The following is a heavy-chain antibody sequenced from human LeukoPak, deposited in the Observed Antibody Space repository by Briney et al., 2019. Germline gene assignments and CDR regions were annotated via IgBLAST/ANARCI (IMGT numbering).Heavy chain of an antibody. CDR3: AKDGFLFASDV. CDR2: ISSSSSTI. CDR1: GFTFSSYP. D-gene: IGHD3-10*01. V-gene: IGHV3-48*01. Sequence: PGGSLRLSCAASGFTFSSYPLNWVRQAPGKGLEWVSYISSSSSTIYYTDSVNGRFTISRDNARNSLYLQMDSLRAEDTATYYCAKDGFLFASDVWGPGTTVTVSS. J-gene: IGHJ6*02.